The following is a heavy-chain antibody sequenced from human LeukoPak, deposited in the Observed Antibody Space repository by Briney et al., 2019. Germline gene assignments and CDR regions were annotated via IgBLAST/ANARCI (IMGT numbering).Heavy chain of an antibody. CDR2: IYPGDSDT. Sequence: GESLKISCKGSGYSFTSYWIGWVRQMPGKGLEWMGIIYPGDSDTRYSPSFQGQVTISADKSISTAYLQWSSLKASDTAMYYCARDGGYDFWSGYPYNWLDPWGQGTLVTVSS. CDR1: GYSFTSYW. V-gene: IGHV5-51*01. J-gene: IGHJ5*02. CDR3: ARDGGYDFWSGYPYNWLDP. D-gene: IGHD3-3*01.